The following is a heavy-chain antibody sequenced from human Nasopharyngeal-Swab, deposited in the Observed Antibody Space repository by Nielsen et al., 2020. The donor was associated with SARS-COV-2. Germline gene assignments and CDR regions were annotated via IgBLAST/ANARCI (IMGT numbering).Heavy chain of an antibody. CDR3: ARDVGGATDF. CDR1: GFMFSSFY. Sequence: GGSLRLSCTASGFMFSSFYMEWVRQAPGKGLVWVSRINFDGNDAQYADSVKGRVTISRDNARNTLYLQLNSLRGEDTALYFCARDVGGATDFRGQGTLVTVSS. D-gene: IGHD3-10*01. V-gene: IGHV3-74*01. J-gene: IGHJ4*02. CDR2: INFDGNDA.